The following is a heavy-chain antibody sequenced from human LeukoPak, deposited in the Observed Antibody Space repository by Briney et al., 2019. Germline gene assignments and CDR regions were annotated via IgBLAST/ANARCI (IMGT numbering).Heavy chain of an antibody. CDR3: ARTSRQEDY. Sequence: GASVTVSCKASGYTFIGYYIYWVRQAPGQGLEWMGWINPKSGGTNYAQKFQGRVTMTRDTSISTAYMELSRLRSDDTAVYYCARTSRQEDYWGQGTLITVSS. CDR2: INPKSGGT. V-gene: IGHV1-2*02. CDR1: GYTFIGYY. J-gene: IGHJ4*02.